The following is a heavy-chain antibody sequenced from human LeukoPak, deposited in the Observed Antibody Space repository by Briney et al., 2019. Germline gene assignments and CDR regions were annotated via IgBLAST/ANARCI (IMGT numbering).Heavy chain of an antibody. V-gene: IGHV4-30-4*08. CDR1: GGSISSGDYY. J-gene: IGHJ4*02. CDR3: ARERPDYGDFDY. D-gene: IGHD4-17*01. CDR2: IYYSGST. Sequence: SETLSLTCTVSGGSISSGDYYWSWTRQPPGKGLEWIGYIYYSGSTYYNPSLKSRVTISVDTPKNQFSLKLSSVTAADTAVYYCARERPDYGDFDYWGQGTLVTVSS.